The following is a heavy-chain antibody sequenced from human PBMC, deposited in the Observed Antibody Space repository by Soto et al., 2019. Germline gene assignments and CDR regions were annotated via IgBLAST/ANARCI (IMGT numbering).Heavy chain of an antibody. CDR3: SADRPDIGVGWWV. V-gene: IGHV1-58*02. D-gene: IGHD2-15*01. Sequence: SLKVSCKASGSVFIRSGIQWLRQSHGQRLDWIGWIFVASGQTNYAQNFRGRVAITRDTSTATAYIELTGLTSEDTAVYFCSADRPDIGVGWWVWGQGTTVTVSS. CDR1: GSVFIRSG. CDR2: IFVASGQT. J-gene: IGHJ6*02.